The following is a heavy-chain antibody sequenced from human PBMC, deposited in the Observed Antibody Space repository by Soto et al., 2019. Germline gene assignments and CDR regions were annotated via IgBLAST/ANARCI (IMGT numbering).Heavy chain of an antibody. CDR1: GGSLTGYY. CDR2: IHYTGNT. CDR3: ARETGASGLLFDF. D-gene: IGHD5-12*01. V-gene: IGHV4-59*01. Sequence: SETLSLTCTVSGGSLTGYYWIWIRQPPGKGLEWIGLIHYTGNTNYNPSLKSRVTISIDTSKNQFSLRLRSATAADTAVYYCARETGASGLLFDFWGQGALVTVSS. J-gene: IGHJ4*02.